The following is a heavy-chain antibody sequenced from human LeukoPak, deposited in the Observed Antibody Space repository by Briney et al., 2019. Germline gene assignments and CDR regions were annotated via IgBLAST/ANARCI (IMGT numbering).Heavy chain of an antibody. CDR1: GGTFSSYA. Sequence: GASVKVSCKASGGTFSSYAISWVRQAPGQGLEWMGRIIPILGIANYAQKFQGRVTITADKSTSTAYMELSSLGSEDTAVYYCARVGRGYAYYDFWSGSNDVFDIWGQGTLVTVSA. CDR2: IIPILGIA. V-gene: IGHV1-69*04. D-gene: IGHD3-3*01. CDR3: ARVGRGYAYYDFWSGSNDVFDI. J-gene: IGHJ3*02.